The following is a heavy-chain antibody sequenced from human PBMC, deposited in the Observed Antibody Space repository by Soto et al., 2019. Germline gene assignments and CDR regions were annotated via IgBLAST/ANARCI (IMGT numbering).Heavy chain of an antibody. D-gene: IGHD2-15*01. CDR2: MNPNSGNT. CDR1: GYTFTSYD. J-gene: IGHJ6*03. CDR3: ASRSGYCSGGSCPYYMDV. Sequence: ASGKVSCKASGYTFTSYDINWVRQATGQGLEWMGWMNPNSGNTGYAQKFQGRVTMTRNTSISTAYMELSSLRSEDTAVYYCASRSGYCSGGSCPYYMDVWGKGTTVTVSS. V-gene: IGHV1-8*01.